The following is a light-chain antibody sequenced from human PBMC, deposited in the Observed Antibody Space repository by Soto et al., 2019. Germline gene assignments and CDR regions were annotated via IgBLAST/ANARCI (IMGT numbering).Light chain of an antibody. CDR2: GAS. Sequence: IVLTQSPGTLSLSPGERATLSCRASQSVSSSYLAWYQQKPGQAPRLLIYGASSRATGIPDRFSGSRSGTDLTLTISRLKPEDFAVYYCQQYGNSPRTFGQGTKVEIK. V-gene: IGKV3-20*01. CDR1: QSVSSSY. J-gene: IGKJ1*01. CDR3: QQYGNSPRT.